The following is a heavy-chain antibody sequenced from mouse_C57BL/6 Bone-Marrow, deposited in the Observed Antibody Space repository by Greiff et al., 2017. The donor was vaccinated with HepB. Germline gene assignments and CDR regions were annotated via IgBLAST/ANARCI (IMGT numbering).Heavy chain of an antibody. J-gene: IGHJ1*03. Sequence: EVKLVESGEGLVKPGGSLKLSCAASGFTFSSYAMSWVRQTPEKRLEWVAYISSGGDYIYYADTVKGRFTISRDNARNTLYLQMSSLKSEDTAMYYCTRDPTVVERWYFDGWGTGTTVTVSS. V-gene: IGHV5-9-1*02. CDR1: GFTFSSYA. D-gene: IGHD1-1*01. CDR3: TRDPTVVERWYFDG. CDR2: ISSGGDYI.